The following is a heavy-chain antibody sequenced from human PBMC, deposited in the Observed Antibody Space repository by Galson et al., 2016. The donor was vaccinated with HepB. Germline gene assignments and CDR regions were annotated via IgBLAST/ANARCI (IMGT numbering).Heavy chain of an antibody. Sequence: PALVKPTQTLTLTCTFSGFSLSTRRMSVSWIRQPPGKALEWLARIDWDDDKFYNTSLMTRLAISKDTSKNQVVLTMTNVDPVDTATYYCARILSGSGWGFDPWGQGTLVTVSS. D-gene: IGHD6-19*01. V-gene: IGHV2-70*04. J-gene: IGHJ5*02. CDR2: IDWDDDK. CDR1: GFSLSTRRMS. CDR3: ARILSGSGWGFDP.